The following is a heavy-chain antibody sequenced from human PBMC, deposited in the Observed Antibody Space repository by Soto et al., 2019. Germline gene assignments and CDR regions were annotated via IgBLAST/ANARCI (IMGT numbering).Heavy chain of an antibody. V-gene: IGHV1-69*12. CDR1: GGTFSSYA. CDR2: IIPIFGTA. Sequence: QVQLVQSGAEVKKPGSSVKVSCKASGGTFSSYAISWVRQAPGQGLEWMGGIIPIFGTANYAQKFQGRVTSTAXXSXSXXYMELSSLRSEDTAVYYCARDRVYDFWSGYFPPDYWGQGTLVTVSS. CDR3: ARDRVYDFWSGYFPPDY. D-gene: IGHD3-3*01. J-gene: IGHJ4*02.